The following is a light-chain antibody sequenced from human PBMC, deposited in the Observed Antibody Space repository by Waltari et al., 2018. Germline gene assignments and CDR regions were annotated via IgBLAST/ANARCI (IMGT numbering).Light chain of an antibody. Sequence: QSALTQPASVSGSPGHSITISCTRTSSDVGAYDYVSWYQQYPGKAPKLMIFEVSNRPSGASIRFSGSKSGNTASLTISGLLPEDEADYYCSSFTTSSTQVFGTGTKVTVL. CDR3: SSFTTSSTQV. CDR1: SSDVGAYDY. CDR2: EVS. V-gene: IGLV2-14*01. J-gene: IGLJ1*01.